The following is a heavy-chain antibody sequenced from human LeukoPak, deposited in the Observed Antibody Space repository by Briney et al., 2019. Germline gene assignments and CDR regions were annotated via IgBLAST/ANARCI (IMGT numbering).Heavy chain of an antibody. J-gene: IGHJ4*02. V-gene: IGHV3-23*05. D-gene: IGHD2-21*02. CDR3: VTQFGPTLAYCGGVCYAA. CDR1: GFTFRIYA. Sequence: PGGSLRLSCAASGFTFRIYAMSWVRQAPGKGLEWVSSIHSSGVATDYADSVKGRFTTSRDNSKNTLSLQMDSLRVEDTAVYYCVTQFGPTLAYCGGVCYAAGGQGTLVTVSS. CDR2: IHSSGVAT.